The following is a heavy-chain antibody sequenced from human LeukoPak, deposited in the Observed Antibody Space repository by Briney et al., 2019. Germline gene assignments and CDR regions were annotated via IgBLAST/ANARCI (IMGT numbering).Heavy chain of an antibody. CDR1: GYSFTSYW. CDR3: VRMTTVTTSDY. CDR2: IYPGDSDT. D-gene: IGHD4-17*01. J-gene: IGHJ4*02. V-gene: IGHV5-51*01. Sequence: GESLKISCQGSGYSFTSYWIGWVRQMPGKGLECMGIIYPGDSDTRYSPSFQGQVTISADKSITTAYLQWSSLKASDTAMYYCVRMTTVTTSDYWGQGTLVTVCS.